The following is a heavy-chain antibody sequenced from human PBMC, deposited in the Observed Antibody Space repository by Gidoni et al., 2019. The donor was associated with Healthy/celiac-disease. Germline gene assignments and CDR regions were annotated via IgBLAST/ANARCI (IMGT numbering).Heavy chain of an antibody. CDR1: GYTFTSYY. D-gene: IGHD1-26*01. J-gene: IGHJ4*02. V-gene: IGHV1-46*01. Sequence: QVQLVQSGAEVKKPGASVKVSCTASGYTFTSYYMHWVRQALGQGLEWMGIINPSGGSTSYAQKFQGRVTMTRDTSTSTVYMELSSLRSEDTAVYYCARSRPWEPIDYWGQGTLVTVSS. CDR2: INPSGGST. CDR3: ARSRPWEPIDY.